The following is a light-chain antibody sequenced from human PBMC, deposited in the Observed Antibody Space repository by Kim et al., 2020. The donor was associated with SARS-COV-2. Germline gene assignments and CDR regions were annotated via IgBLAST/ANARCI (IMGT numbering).Light chain of an antibody. CDR3: AAWDDSLNGWV. V-gene: IGLV1-44*01. Sequence: QSVLTQPPSPSGQRVTISCSGSSSNIGSNTVNWYQQLPGTAPKLLIYSNNQRPSGVPDRFSGSKSGTSAFLAISGLQSEDEADYYCAAWDDSLNGWVFGGGTQLTVL. CDR1: SSNIGSNT. J-gene: IGLJ3*02. CDR2: SNN.